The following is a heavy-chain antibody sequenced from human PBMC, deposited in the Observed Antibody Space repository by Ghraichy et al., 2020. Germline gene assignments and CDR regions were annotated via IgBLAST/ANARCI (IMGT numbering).Heavy chain of an antibody. D-gene: IGHD2-2*01. J-gene: IGHJ6*02. Sequence: GESLNISCAASGFTFSSYSMNWVRQAPGKGLEWVSVIYSGDSTYYTDSVKGRFTISRDSSKNTLYLQMNSLRAEDTAVYYCARDSRPDHYGMDVWGQGTTVTVSS. CDR3: ARDSRPDHYGMDV. CDR1: GFTFSSYS. CDR2: IYSGDST. V-gene: IGHV3-53*01.